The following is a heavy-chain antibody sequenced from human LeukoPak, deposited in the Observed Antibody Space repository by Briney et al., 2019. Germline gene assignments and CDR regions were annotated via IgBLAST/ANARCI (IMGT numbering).Heavy chain of an antibody. D-gene: IGHD6-13*01. CDR3: AIGQQLAYFDY. CDR1: GFTFSFYA. J-gene: IGHJ4*02. V-gene: IGHV3-23*01. CDR2: ISGSGSST. Sequence: PGGSPRLSCAASGFTFSFYAMSWVRQAPGKGLEWVSGISGSGSSTYYADSVKGRFTISRDNSKNTLYLQMNSLRAEDTAVYYCAIGQQLAYFDYWGQGTLVTVSS.